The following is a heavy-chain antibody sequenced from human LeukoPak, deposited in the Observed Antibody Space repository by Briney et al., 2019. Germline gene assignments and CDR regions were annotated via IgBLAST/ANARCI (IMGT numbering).Heavy chain of an antibody. CDR3: ARSYGSGSYSWFDP. CDR2: IYYSGST. Sequence: SETLSLTCTVSGGSISSGGYYWSWIRQHPGKGLEWIGKIYYSGSTYYNPSLKSRVTISVDTSKNHFSLKLRSVTAADTAVYYCARSYGSGSYSWFDPWGQGTLVTVSS. D-gene: IGHD3-10*01. V-gene: IGHV4-31*03. J-gene: IGHJ5*02. CDR1: GGSISSGGYY.